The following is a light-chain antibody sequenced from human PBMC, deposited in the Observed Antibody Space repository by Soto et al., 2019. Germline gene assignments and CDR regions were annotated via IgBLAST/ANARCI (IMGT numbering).Light chain of an antibody. J-gene: IGKJ5*01. CDR2: GAS. CDR1: QSIKNNF. Sequence: VLTQSPGTLSLSPGERATLSCRASQSIKNNFLAWYQQKTGQAPRLLIFGASSRSSGIPYRLSGSGSGTDLNLTVSRLEPEDFAVYYCQKYGTSPINFGQGTRLEIK. CDR3: QKYGTSPIN. V-gene: IGKV3-20*01.